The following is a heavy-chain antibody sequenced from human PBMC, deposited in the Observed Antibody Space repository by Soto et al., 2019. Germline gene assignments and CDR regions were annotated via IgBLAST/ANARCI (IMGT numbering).Heavy chain of an antibody. J-gene: IGHJ4*02. CDR3: ARLDFWSGSYYFDY. Sequence: SETLSLTCTVSGVSISSSSYYWGWIRQPPGKGLEWIGSIYYSGSTYYNPSLKSRVTISVDTSKNQFSLKLSSVTAADTAVYYCARLDFWSGSYYFDYWGQGTLVTVSS. CDR2: IYYSGST. CDR1: GVSISSSSYY. D-gene: IGHD3-3*01. V-gene: IGHV4-39*01.